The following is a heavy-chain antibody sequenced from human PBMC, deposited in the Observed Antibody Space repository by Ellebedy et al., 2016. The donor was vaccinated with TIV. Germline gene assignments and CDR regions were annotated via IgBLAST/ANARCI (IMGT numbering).Heavy chain of an antibody. CDR2: ISGSGGST. Sequence: GGSLRLXXAASGFTFSSYAMSWVRQAPGKGLEWVSAISGSGGSTYYADSVKGRFTISRDNAKNSLYLQMNSLRVEDTALYYCVKDVTPGGADYWGQGSLVTVSS. V-gene: IGHV3-23*01. D-gene: IGHD3-10*01. CDR1: GFTFSSYA. J-gene: IGHJ4*02. CDR3: VKDVTPGGADY.